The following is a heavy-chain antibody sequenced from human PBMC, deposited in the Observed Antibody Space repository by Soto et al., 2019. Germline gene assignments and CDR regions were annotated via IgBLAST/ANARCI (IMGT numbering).Heavy chain of an antibody. J-gene: IGHJ6*02. D-gene: IGHD5-18*01. CDR3: AKNVGPPGYSYGFYGMDV. CDR1: GFTCNSYA. CDR2: MSVSGST. V-gene: IGHV3-23*01. Sequence: EVQVLESGGGLVQPGGSLRLSCAASGFTCNSYAMTWVRQAPGKGLEWVSAMSVSGSTHYAASVKGRFTISRDNSKNTLYLQMNSLRSEDTAIYCCAKNVGPPGYSYGFYGMDVRGQGTTVTVSS.